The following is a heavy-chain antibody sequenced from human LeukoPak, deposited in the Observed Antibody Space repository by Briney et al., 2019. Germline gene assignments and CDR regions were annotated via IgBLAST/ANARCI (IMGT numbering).Heavy chain of an antibody. V-gene: IGHV4-4*02. CDR2: IYHNGST. J-gene: IGHJ6*03. Sequence: PSGTLSLTCAVSGGSISNSNWWNWVRQPPGKGLEWIGEIYHNGSTNYNPSLKSRVTMSVDTSKNQFSLKLSSVTAADTAVYYCARAGTGGNSWSGYYYYMDVWGKGTTVTVSS. D-gene: IGHD4-23*01. CDR1: GGSISNSNW. CDR3: ARAGTGGNSWSGYYYYMDV.